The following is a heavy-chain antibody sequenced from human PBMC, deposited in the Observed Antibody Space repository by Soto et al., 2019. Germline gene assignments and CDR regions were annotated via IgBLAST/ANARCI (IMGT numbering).Heavy chain of an antibody. D-gene: IGHD1-26*01. CDR2: ISSSSSTI. J-gene: IGHJ5*02. CDR3: ASVCGSLNWFDP. CDR1: GFTFSSYS. Sequence: EVQLVESGGGLVQPGGSLRLSCAASGFTFSSYSMNWVRQAPGKGLEWVSYISSSSSTIYYADSVKGRFTISRDNAKNSLLRQMYSLTDEDTAVYYCASVCGSLNWFDPWGQGTLVTVSS. V-gene: IGHV3-48*02.